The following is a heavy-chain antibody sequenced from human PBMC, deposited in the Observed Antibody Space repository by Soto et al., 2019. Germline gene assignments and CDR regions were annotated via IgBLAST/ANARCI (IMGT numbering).Heavy chain of an antibody. J-gene: IGHJ5*02. D-gene: IGHD4-17*01. Sequence: SETLSLTCTVSGGSISSYYWSWIRQPPGKGLEWIGYIYYSGSTNYNPSLKSRVTISVDTSKNQFSLKLSSVTAADTAVYYWARLDGKEVTTTPNSWFDPWGQGTLVTVSS. CDR3: ARLDGKEVTTTPNSWFDP. V-gene: IGHV4-59*01. CDR1: GGSISSYY. CDR2: IYYSGST.